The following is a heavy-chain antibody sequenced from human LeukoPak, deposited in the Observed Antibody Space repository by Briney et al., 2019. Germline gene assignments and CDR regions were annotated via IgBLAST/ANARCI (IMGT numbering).Heavy chain of an antibody. Sequence: ASVKVSCKASGYTFTGYYVHWVRQAPGQGPEWMGWINPNSGGTNYAQKFQGRVTMTRDTSISTAYMELSRLRSDDTAVYYCARDVEWLYYFDYWGQGTLVTVSS. CDR3: ARDVEWLYYFDY. CDR2: INPNSGGT. V-gene: IGHV1-2*02. D-gene: IGHD5-12*01. J-gene: IGHJ4*02. CDR1: GYTFTGYY.